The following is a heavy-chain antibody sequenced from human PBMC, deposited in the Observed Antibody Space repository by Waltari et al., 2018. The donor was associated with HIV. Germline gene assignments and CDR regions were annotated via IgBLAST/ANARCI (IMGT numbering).Heavy chain of an antibody. J-gene: IGHJ4*02. CDR1: GFIFNDYR. CDR3: ARSSYSSGWAYFDY. V-gene: IGHV3-48*01. CDR2: ITYGGAVT. Sequence: EVQLVESGGGLVQPGGYLSLACGADGFIFNDYRMHLVRQAQGKGLEWISYITYGGAVTYYPDSVKGRFTVSRDNARNSLSLRMHSLRVEDTAVYYCARSSYSSGWAYFDYWGQGVLVTVFS. D-gene: IGHD6-19*01.